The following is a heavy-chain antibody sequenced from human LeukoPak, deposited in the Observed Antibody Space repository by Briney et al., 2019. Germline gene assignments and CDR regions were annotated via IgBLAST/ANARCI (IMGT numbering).Heavy chain of an antibody. Sequence: GGSLRLSCAASEFTFVRYAMNWVRQAPGKGLEYVSAISSNGGSTYYANSVKGRFTISRDNSKNTLYLQMGSLRAEDMAVYYCARRNYYYYYGMDVWGQGTTVTVSS. D-gene: IGHD1-1*01. V-gene: IGHV3-64*01. CDR1: EFTFVRYA. J-gene: IGHJ6*02. CDR3: ARRNYYYYYGMDV. CDR2: ISSNGGST.